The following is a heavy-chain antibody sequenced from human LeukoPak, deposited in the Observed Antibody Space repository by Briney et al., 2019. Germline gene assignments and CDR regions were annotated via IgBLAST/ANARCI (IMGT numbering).Heavy chain of an antibody. CDR2: ISVNGGTT. D-gene: IGHD3-22*01. CDR1: GFTFSSYA. J-gene: IGHJ4*02. V-gene: IGHV3-23*01. CDR3: ARTYYYDSSGYSDY. Sequence: GSLRLSCAASGFTFSSYAMTWVRQAPGKGLEWVSSISVNGGTTYYADSVKGRFTISRDSSKNTLYLQMNSLRAEDTAVYYCARTYYYDSSGYSDYWGQGSLVTVSS.